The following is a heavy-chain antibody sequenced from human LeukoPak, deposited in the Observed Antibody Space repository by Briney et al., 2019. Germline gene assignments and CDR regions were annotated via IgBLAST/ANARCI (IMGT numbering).Heavy chain of an antibody. CDR1: GDTLTELS. D-gene: IGHD3-10*01. CDR3: AAEGQRLLGY. CDR2: FDPEHGEA. V-gene: IGHV1-24*01. J-gene: IGHJ4*02. Sequence: ASVKVSCKVYGDTLTELSTHWVRQAPGKGLEWVGGFDPEHGEAIYAQTFQGRITMTEDTSTDTAYMELSSLTSDDTAVYYCAAEGQRLLGYWGQGTLVTVSS.